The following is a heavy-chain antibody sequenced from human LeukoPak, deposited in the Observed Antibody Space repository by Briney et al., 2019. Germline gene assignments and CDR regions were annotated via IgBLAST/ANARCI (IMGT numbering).Heavy chain of an antibody. V-gene: IGHV3-30*18. CDR3: AKDSSSTLDY. D-gene: IGHD5/OR15-5a*01. CDR1: GFTFSSSG. J-gene: IGHJ4*02. Sequence: GGSLRLSCAASGFTFSSSGMHWVRQAPGKGLEWVAVMSYDGNNKYYADSVKGRFTISRDNSKNTLYLQMNSLRAEDTAVYYCAKDSSSTLDYWGQGTLVTVSS. CDR2: MSYDGNNK.